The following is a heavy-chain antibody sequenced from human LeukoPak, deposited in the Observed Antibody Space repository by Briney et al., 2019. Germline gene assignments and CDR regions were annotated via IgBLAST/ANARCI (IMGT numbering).Heavy chain of an antibody. CDR1: GGSFSGYY. Sequence: SETLSLTCAVYGGSFSGYYWGWIRQPPGKGLEWIGEINHSGSTDYNPSLKSRVTISVDTSKNQFSLKLSSVTAADTAVYYCAATLYDILTGYPKWFDPWGQGTLVTVSS. D-gene: IGHD3-9*01. CDR3: AATLYDILTGYPKWFDP. V-gene: IGHV4-34*01. J-gene: IGHJ5*02. CDR2: INHSGST.